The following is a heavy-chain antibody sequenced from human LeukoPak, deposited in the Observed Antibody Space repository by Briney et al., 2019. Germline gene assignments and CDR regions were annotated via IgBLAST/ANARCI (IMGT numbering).Heavy chain of an antibody. CDR2: IRGSGSGSGSGM. Sequence: GGSLRLSCAASGFTFSNSAMSWVRQAPGKGLEWVSNIRGSGSGSGSGMYYADSVKGRFTISRDNAKNSLYLQMSSLRAEDTAFYYCARDNNWGFDFWGQGALVTVSS. D-gene: IGHD7-27*01. CDR1: GFTFSNSA. J-gene: IGHJ4*02. V-gene: IGHV3-48*04. CDR3: ARDNNWGFDF.